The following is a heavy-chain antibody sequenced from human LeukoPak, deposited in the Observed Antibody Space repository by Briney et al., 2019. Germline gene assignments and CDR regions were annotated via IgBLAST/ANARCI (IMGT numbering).Heavy chain of an antibody. D-gene: IGHD2-2*01. J-gene: IGHJ4*02. CDR1: GGSISTYY. CDR3: GRLNLPAVSGAFDY. CDR2: IHSSGTT. Sequence: SETLSVTCTVSGGSISTYYWSWIRQPAGKGLEWIGRIHSSGTTHYNPSLRSRVTLSIDTSKNQFSLKLSSVTAADTAVYYCGRLNLPAVSGAFDYWGQGTLVTVSS. V-gene: IGHV4-4*07.